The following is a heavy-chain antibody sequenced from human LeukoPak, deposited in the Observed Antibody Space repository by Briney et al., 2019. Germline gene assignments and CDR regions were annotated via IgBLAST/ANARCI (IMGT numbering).Heavy chain of an antibody. V-gene: IGHV3-74*01. Sequence: GGSLRLSCAASRFTFSNYWMHWVRQAPGKGLVWDSRIDTDGSTTRYADSVKGRFTISRDNAENTLYLQMDSLRAEDTALYYCARTRGNAFDIWGQGTMVTVSS. J-gene: IGHJ3*02. D-gene: IGHD3-10*01. CDR1: RFTFSNYW. CDR2: IDTDGSTT. CDR3: ARTRGNAFDI.